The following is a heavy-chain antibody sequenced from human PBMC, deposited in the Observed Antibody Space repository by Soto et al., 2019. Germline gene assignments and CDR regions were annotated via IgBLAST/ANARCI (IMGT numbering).Heavy chain of an antibody. CDR2: ISPYNGNT. D-gene: IGHD2-2*01. V-gene: IGHV1-18*01. CDR1: GGTFSSYT. CDR3: ASDCSTVTCPLDD. J-gene: IGHJ4*02. Sequence: ASVKVSCKASGGTFSSYTISWVRQAPGQGLEWMGWISPYNGNTDYAQKFQGRVTMTTDTSTSTAYMELRSLRSDDTAVYYCASDCSTVTCPLDDWGQGTLVTV.